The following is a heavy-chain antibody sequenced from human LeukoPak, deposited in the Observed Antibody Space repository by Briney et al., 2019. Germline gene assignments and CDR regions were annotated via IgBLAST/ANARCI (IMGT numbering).Heavy chain of an antibody. D-gene: IGHD6-6*01. J-gene: IGHJ6*03. CDR2: VNHSGST. CDR1: GGSFSGYY. Sequence: PSETLSLTCAVYGGSFSGYYWSWIRQPPGKGLEWIGEVNHSGSTNYNPSLKSRVTISVDTSKNQFSLKLSSVTAADTAVYYCATSSSSSRYYYYYYMDVWGKGTTVTVSS. CDR3: ATSSSSSRYYYYYYMDV. V-gene: IGHV4-34*01.